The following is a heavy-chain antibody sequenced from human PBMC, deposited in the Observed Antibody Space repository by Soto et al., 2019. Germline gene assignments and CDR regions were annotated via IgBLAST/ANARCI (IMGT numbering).Heavy chain of an antibody. Sequence: GGSLRLSCAASGFTFSSYAMSWVRQAPGKGLEWVSAISGSGGSTYYADSVKGRFTISRDNSKNTLYLQMNSLRAEDTAVYYCAKDMAMIVVVWDAFDIWGQGTMFTVSS. D-gene: IGHD3-22*01. CDR3: AKDMAMIVVVWDAFDI. CDR2: ISGSGGST. J-gene: IGHJ3*02. CDR1: GFTFSSYA. V-gene: IGHV3-23*01.